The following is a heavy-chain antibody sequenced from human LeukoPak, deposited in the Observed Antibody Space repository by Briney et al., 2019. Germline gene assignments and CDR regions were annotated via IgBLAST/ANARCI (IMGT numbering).Heavy chain of an antibody. D-gene: IGHD3-22*01. CDR3: ARSPGSSSYWGPFDV. Sequence: ASVKVSCKASGYTFTDYYIHWLRQAPGRGPEWLGWIDPKSGATYYAEKFQGRVTMTGDTSIDTAYTQQCRLTSDDTAVYYCARSPGSSSYWGPFDVWGQGALVTVSS. CDR1: GYTFTDYY. V-gene: IGHV1-2*02. CDR2: IDPKSGAT. J-gene: IGHJ4*02.